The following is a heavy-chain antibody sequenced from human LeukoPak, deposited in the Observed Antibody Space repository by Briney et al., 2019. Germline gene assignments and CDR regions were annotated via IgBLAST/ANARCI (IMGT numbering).Heavy chain of an antibody. V-gene: IGHV3-23*01. Sequence: GGSLRLSCAASGFTFSSYAMSWVRQAPGKGLEWVPAISGSGGSTYYADSVKGRFTISRDNSRNTLYLQMNSLRAEDTAVYYCAKEVQLVRGYFDYWGQGTLVTVSS. CDR3: AKEVQLVRGYFDY. D-gene: IGHD6-13*01. CDR2: ISGSGGST. CDR1: GFTFSSYA. J-gene: IGHJ4*02.